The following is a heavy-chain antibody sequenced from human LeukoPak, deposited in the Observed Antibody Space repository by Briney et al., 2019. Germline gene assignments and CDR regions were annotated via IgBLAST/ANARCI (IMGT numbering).Heavy chain of an antibody. CDR2: ISGSGGST. Sequence: GGSLRLSCAASGFTFTNYAMSWVRQAPGKGLEWVSAISGSGGSTYYADSVKGRFTISRDNSKNTLYLQMNSLRADDTAVYYCAKVNYGSGTMRYFDYSGQGTLVTVSS. CDR1: GFTFTNYA. CDR3: AKVNYGSGTMRYFDY. J-gene: IGHJ4*02. D-gene: IGHD3-10*01. V-gene: IGHV3-23*01.